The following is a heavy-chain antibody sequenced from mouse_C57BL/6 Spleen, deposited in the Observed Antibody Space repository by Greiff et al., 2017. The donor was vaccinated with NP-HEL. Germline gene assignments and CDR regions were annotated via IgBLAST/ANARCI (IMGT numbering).Heavy chain of an antibody. J-gene: IGHJ1*03. Sequence: EVKLVESGGGLVQPGGSLKLSCAASGFTFSDYYMYWVRQTPEKRLEWVAYISNGGGSTYYPDTVKGRFTISRDNAKNTLYLQMSRLKSEDTAMYYGARHGVGNRWYFDVWGTGTTVTVSS. CDR2: ISNGGGST. CDR1: GFTFSDYY. V-gene: IGHV5-12*01. CDR3: ARHGVGNRWYFDV. D-gene: IGHD1-1*01.